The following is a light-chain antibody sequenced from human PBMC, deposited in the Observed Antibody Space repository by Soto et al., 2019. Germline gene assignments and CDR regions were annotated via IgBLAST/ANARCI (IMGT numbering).Light chain of an antibody. Sequence: EIVLTQSPGTLSLSPGERATLSCRASQSVSSDYLAWYQQKPGQAPRLLIYGISRRASGIPDRFSGSGSGTAFTLTISTLEPEDFAVYYCQQYSASPVTFGQGTKVEIK. CDR1: QSVSSDY. J-gene: IGKJ1*01. V-gene: IGKV3-20*01. CDR3: QQYSASPVT. CDR2: GIS.